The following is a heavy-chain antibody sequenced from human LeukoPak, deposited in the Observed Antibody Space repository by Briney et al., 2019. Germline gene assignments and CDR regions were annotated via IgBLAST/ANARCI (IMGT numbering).Heavy chain of an antibody. CDR3: AKTSGGRQWLDFDY. D-gene: IGHD6-19*01. Sequence: GGSLRLSCAASGFTFSSYAMSWVRQAPGKGLEWVSAISGSGGSTYCADSVKGRFTISRDNSKNTLYLQTNSLRAEDTAVYYCAKTSGGRQWLDFDYWGQGTLVTVSS. CDR2: ISGSGGST. J-gene: IGHJ4*02. CDR1: GFTFSSYA. V-gene: IGHV3-23*01.